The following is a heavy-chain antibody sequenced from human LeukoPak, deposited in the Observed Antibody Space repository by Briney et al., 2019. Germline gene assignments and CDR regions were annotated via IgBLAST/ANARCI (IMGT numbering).Heavy chain of an antibody. V-gene: IGHV4-34*01. D-gene: IGHD2-8*01. J-gene: IGHJ3*02. CDR2: INHSGST. Sequence: SETLSLTCAVYGGSFSGYYWSWIRQPPGKGLEWIGEINHSGSTNYNPSLKSRVTISVDTSKNQFSLKLSSVTAADTAVYYCARLPLMVMGAFDIWGQGTMVTVSS. CDR3: ARLPLMVMGAFDI. CDR1: GGSFSGYY.